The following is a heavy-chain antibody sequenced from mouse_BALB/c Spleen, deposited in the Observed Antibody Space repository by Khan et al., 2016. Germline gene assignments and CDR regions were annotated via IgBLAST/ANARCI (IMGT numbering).Heavy chain of an antibody. Sequence: EVELVESGGGLVKPGESLKLSCAASGFTFSSYAMSWVRQTPEKRLEWVASISSGGTTFYPDSLKGRFTISRDNARNILYLQGSSLRSEDTAMHYCTRGVTTVVDYFDYWGQGTTLTVSS. CDR1: GFTFSSYA. D-gene: IGHD1-1*01. CDR2: ISSGGTT. J-gene: IGHJ2*01. CDR3: TRGVTTVVDYFDY. V-gene: IGHV5-6-5*01.